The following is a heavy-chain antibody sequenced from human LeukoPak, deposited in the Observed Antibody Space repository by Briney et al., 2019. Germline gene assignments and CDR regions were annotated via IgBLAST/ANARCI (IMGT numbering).Heavy chain of an antibody. V-gene: IGHV1-69*13. J-gene: IGHJ6*03. CDR1: GGTFSSYA. CDR3: AKMEGDPKFYYYYYCMDV. Sequence: SVKVSCKASGGTFSSYAISWVRQAPGQGLEWMGGIIPKFHIANYTQKFQGRVTITADESTSTAYMELSSLRSEDTAVYYCAKMEGDPKFYYYYYCMDVWGKGTTVTISS. D-gene: IGHD2-21*02. CDR2: IIPKFHIA.